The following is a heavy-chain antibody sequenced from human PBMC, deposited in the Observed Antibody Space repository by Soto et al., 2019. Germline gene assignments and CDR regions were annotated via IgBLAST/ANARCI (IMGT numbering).Heavy chain of an antibody. CDR1: GFTFSIYW. D-gene: IGHD2-21*01. V-gene: IGHV3-74*01. CDR2: MNMDGSRT. J-gene: IGHJ4*02. CDR3: VRGDGDRYDGHGYLGRH. Sequence: EVPLVESGGGLVQPGGSLRLSCAASGFTFSIYWMHWVRQAPGKGLVWVSRMNMDGSRTSYADFAKGRFTISRDDAKSTVYLQMINLRAEDTAVYYCVRGDGDRYDGHGYLGRHWGEGTLVTVSS.